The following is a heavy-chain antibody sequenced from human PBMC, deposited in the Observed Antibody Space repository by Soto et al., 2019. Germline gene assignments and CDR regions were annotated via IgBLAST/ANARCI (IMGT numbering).Heavy chain of an antibody. CDR3: ARPKYGDYYYYGMDV. V-gene: IGHV4-34*01. D-gene: IGHD4-17*01. CDR1: GGSFSGYY. J-gene: IGHJ6*02. CDR2: INHSGST. Sequence: QVQLQQWGAGLLKPSETLSLTCAVYGGSFSGYYWSWIRQPPGKGLEWIGEINHSGSTNYNPSLKSRVTISVDTSKNQFSLKLSSVTAADTAVYYCARPKYGDYYYYGMDVWGQGTTVTVSS.